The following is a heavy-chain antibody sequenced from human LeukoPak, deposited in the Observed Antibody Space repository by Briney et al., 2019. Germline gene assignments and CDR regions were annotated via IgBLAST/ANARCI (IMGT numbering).Heavy chain of an antibody. CDR2: IYYSGST. CDR1: GGSISSGGYS. CDR3: ARDKGRSGYGLDP. Sequence: PSETLSLTCTVSGGSISSGGYSWSWIRQHPGKGLEWIGYIYYSGSTYYNPSLKSRVTISVDTSKNQFSLKLSSVTAADTAVYYCARDKGRSGYGLDPWGQGTLVTVSS. J-gene: IGHJ5*02. D-gene: IGHD3-22*01. V-gene: IGHV4-31*03.